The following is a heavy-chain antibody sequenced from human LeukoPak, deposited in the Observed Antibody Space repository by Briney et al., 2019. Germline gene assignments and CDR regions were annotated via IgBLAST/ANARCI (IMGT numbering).Heavy chain of an antibody. D-gene: IGHD5-18*01. CDR2: IYYSGST. CDR3: ARVGNSYGYDY. Sequence: SETLSLTCTVSGGSISSSSYYWGWIRQPPGKGLEWIGSIYYSGSTYYNPSLKSRVTISVDTSKNQFSLKLSSVTAADTAVYYCARVGNSYGYDYWGQGTLVTVSS. J-gene: IGHJ4*02. V-gene: IGHV4-39*07. CDR1: GGSISSSSYY.